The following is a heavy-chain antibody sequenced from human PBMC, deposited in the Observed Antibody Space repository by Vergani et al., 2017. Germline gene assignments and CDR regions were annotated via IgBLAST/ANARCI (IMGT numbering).Heavy chain of an antibody. V-gene: IGHV4-4*07. D-gene: IGHD1-26*01. CDR1: GASISSYF. Sequence: VQLQESGPGLLKPSETLSLTCSVSGASISSYFWSWIRQPAGKGLGWLGRVHTDGTAYYNPSLRTRVRLSADLSESQFSLKMTSLTAADTAVYFCARGQWDDEGARGWFAPWGQGILVTVSS. CDR3: ARGQWDDEGARGWFAP. J-gene: IGHJ5*02. CDR2: VHTDGTA.